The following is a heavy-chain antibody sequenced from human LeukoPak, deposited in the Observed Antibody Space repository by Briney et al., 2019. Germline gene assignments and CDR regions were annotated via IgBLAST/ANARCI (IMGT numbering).Heavy chain of an antibody. CDR2: IYYSGSI. CDR3: AGGVLGYCSGGSCYSRTSAWYYGMDV. Sequence: SETLSLTCTVSGGPVSSGSYYWSWIRQPPGKGLEWIGYIYYSGSINYNPSLKIRVTISVDTSKNQFSLKLSSVTAADTAVYYCAGGVLGYCSGGSCYSRTSAWYYGMDVWGQGTTVTVSS. J-gene: IGHJ6*02. V-gene: IGHV4-61*01. CDR1: GGPVSSGSYY. D-gene: IGHD2-15*01.